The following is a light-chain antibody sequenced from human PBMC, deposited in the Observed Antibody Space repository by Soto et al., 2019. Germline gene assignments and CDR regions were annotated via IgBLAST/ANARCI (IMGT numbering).Light chain of an antibody. Sequence: EIVLTQSPGTLSLSPGERATLSCRASQSLSSSYLAWYQQKPGQAPRLLIYGASSRATGIPDRFSGSGSGTDFTLTISRLEPEDFAVYYCQQYGSSPGTFGPGTKVEIK. J-gene: IGKJ1*01. CDR2: GAS. CDR1: QSLSSSY. CDR3: QQYGSSPGT. V-gene: IGKV3-20*01.